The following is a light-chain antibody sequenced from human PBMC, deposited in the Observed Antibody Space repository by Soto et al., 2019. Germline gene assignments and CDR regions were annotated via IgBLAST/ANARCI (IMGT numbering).Light chain of an antibody. J-gene: IGLJ2*01. V-gene: IGLV2-14*01. CDR1: SSDVGDYNY. CDR3: ISYTTSSTVL. CDR2: EVS. Sequence: QSVLTQPASVSGSPGQSITISCTGTSSDVGDYNYVSWYQHHPGKAPKLMIYEVSNRPSGVSNRFSGSKSGNTASLTISGLQAEDEADYYCISYTTSSTVLFGGGTKLTVL.